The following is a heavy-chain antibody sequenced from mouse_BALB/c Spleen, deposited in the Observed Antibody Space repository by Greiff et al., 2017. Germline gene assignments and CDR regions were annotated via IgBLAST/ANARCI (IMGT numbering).Heavy chain of an antibody. CDR1: GFAFSSYD. CDR3: ASSYYDAMDY. D-gene: IGHD1-2*01. Sequence: VQLVESGGGLVKPGGSLKLSCAASGFAFSSYDMHWVRQTPEKRLEWVAYISSGGGSTYYPDTVKGRFTISRDNAKNTLYLQMSSLKSEDTAMYYCASSYYDAMDYWGQGTSVTVSS. V-gene: IGHV5-12-1*01. CDR2: ISSGGGST. J-gene: IGHJ4*01.